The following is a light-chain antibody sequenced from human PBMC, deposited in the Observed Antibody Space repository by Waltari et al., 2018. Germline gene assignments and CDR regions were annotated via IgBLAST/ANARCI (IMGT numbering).Light chain of an antibody. CDR2: WAS. V-gene: IGKV4-1*01. J-gene: IGKJ4*01. CDR3: QQYYDTPLA. Sequence: DIVLTQSPDSLSVSLGERATINCTSSQSVLYSSHNKNYLDWYQQKPGQPPRLIMYWASTRESVVPDRFSGSGSGTDFTLTISSLQAEDAAVYYCQQYYDTPLAFGGGTKVEIK. CDR1: QSVLYSSHNKNY.